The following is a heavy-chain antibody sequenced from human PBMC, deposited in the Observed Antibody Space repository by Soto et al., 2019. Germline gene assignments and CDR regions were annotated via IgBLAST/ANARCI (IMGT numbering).Heavy chain of an antibody. CDR2: ISTSGAIT. D-gene: IGHD2-15*01. V-gene: IGHV3-23*01. CDR3: AKTCRYFSDESPWS. J-gene: IGHJ4*02. CDR1: RFTFSSYA. Sequence: VQLLESGGGLVQPGGSLRLSCTASRFTFSSYALSWVRQAPGKGLEWVSAISTSGAITYYEESVRGRFTISRDDSKHTLYLQMNSLRAEDTAVYYCAKTCRYFSDESPWSWGQGTLVTVSS.